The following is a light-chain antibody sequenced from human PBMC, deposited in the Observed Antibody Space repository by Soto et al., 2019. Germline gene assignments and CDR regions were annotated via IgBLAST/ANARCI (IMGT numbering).Light chain of an antibody. Sequence: EIVMTQSPATLSVSPGERATLSCRASQTLLTNLAWYQQKPGQPPRLLIYGASTRATGIPARFSGSGSGTEFTLTISGLQSEDFAVYCCQQYNNWPRTFGQGTKVEIQ. J-gene: IGKJ1*01. CDR1: QTLLTN. CDR3: QQYNNWPRT. CDR2: GAS. V-gene: IGKV3-15*01.